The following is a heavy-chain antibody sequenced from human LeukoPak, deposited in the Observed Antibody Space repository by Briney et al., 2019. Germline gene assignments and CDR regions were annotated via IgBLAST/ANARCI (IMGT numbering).Heavy chain of an antibody. CDR3: ARTTPSYGSGSYYPDP. D-gene: IGHD3-10*01. CDR1: GLSFSGYY. V-gene: IGHV4-34*01. Sequence: SETLSLTCAGYGLSFSGYYWSWLRQPPGKGLEGIGEINHSGSTNYNPSLKSRVTISVDTSKNQFSLKLSSVTAADTAVYYCARTTPSYGSGSYYPDPWGQGTLVTVSS. CDR2: INHSGST. J-gene: IGHJ5*02.